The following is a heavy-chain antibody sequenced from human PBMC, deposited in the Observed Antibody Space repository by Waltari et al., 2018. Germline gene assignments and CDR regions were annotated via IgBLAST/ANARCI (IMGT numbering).Heavy chain of an antibody. V-gene: IGHV1-69-2*01. D-gene: IGHD3-10*01. CDR3: ATGEGYYGSGSYSPFDY. Sequence: VKLVQSGAEVKKPGATVKISCKVSGYTFTDSYMHWVQQAPGRGLEWLGLVDPEDGETIYAEKFQGRVTITADTSTDTAYMEMSSLRSEDTAVYYCATGEGYYGSGSYSPFDYWGQGTLVTVSS. CDR2: VDPEDGET. J-gene: IGHJ4*02. CDR1: GYTFTDSY.